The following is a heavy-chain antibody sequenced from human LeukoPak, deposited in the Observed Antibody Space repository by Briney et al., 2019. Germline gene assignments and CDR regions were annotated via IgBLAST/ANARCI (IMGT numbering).Heavy chain of an antibody. CDR2: ISYDGSNK. D-gene: IGHD6-13*01. CDR3: ARGNDSSSWYYFDY. CDR1: GFTFSSYA. V-gene: IGHV3-30-3*01. Sequence: GGSLRLSCAASGFTFSSYAMHWVRQAPGKGLEWVAVISYDGSNKYYADSVKGRFTISRDNSKNTLYLQMNSLRAEDTAVYYCARGNDSSSWYYFDYWGQGTLVTVSS. J-gene: IGHJ4*02.